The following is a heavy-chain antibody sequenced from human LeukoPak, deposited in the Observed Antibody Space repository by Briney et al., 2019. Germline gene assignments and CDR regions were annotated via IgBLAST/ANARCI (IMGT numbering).Heavy chain of an antibody. CDR3: ARDSTDPYSGSYFDY. D-gene: IGHD1-26*01. CDR2: INPNSGGT. V-gene: IGHV1-2*02. CDR1: GYTFTGYY. J-gene: IGHJ4*02. Sequence: GASVKVSCKASGYTFTGYYMHWVRQAPGQGLEWMGWINPNSGGTNYAQKFQGRVTMTRDTSISTAYMELSRLRSDDTAVYYCARDSTDPYSGSYFDYWGQGTLVTVSS.